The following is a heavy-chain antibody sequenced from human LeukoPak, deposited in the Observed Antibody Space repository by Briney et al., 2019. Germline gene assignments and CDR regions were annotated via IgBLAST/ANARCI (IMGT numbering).Heavy chain of an antibody. CDR3: AKDRGRGYGSSWDFDY. CDR2: IYSGGST. D-gene: IGHD6-13*01. CDR1: GFTVSSNY. Sequence: GGSLRLSCAASGFTVSSNYMSWVRQAPGKGLEWVSVIYSGGSTYYADSVKGRFTISRDNSKNTLYLQMSSLRAEDTAVYYCAKDRGRGYGSSWDFDYWGQGTLVTVSS. J-gene: IGHJ4*02. V-gene: IGHV3-53*01.